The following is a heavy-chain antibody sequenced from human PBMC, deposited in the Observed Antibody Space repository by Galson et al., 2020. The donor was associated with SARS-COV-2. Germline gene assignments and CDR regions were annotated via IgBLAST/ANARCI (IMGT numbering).Heavy chain of an antibody. CDR1: VFSLSTSGVG. V-gene: IGHV2-5*02. CDR3: ADSSITMLRGAFDR. Sequence: APTLVKPTQTLTLTCTFSVFSLSTSGVGVGWILQPPGNALEWLALIYLDDDKRYSPSLTSRLTITKDTSKNQVVLTMTNMDPVDTATYYCADSSITMLRGAFDRWGQGTLVTVCS. CDR2: IYLDDDK. J-gene: IGHJ5*02. D-gene: IGHD3-10*01.